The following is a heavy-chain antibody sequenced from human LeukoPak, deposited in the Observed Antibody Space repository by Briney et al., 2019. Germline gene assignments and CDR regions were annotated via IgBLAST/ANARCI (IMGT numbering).Heavy chain of an antibody. CDR1: GFTFSDYY. CDR2: ISSSGSTI. CDR3: ARDDFWSGYYIYD. V-gene: IGHV3-11*01. D-gene: IGHD3-3*01. J-gene: IGHJ4*02. Sequence: GGSLRLSCAASGFTFSDYYMSWIRRAPGRGLEWVSYISSSGSTIYYADSVKGRFTISRDNAKNSLYPQMNSLRAEDTAVYYCARDDFWSGYYIYDWGQGTLVTVSS.